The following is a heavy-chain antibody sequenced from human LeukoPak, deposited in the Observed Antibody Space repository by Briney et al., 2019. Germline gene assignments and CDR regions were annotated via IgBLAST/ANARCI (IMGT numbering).Heavy chain of an antibody. CDR1: GGSFSGYY. V-gene: IGHV4-34*01. CDR2: INHSGST. J-gene: IGHJ1*01. Sequence: SETLSLTCAVYGGSFSGYYWSWIRQPPGKGLEWVGEINHSGSTNYNPSLKSRVTISVDTSKNHFSLKLRSVTAADTAVYYCARRPGARYSSSSVGYFQHWGQGTLVTVSS. D-gene: IGHD6-6*01. CDR3: ARRPGARYSSSSVGYFQH.